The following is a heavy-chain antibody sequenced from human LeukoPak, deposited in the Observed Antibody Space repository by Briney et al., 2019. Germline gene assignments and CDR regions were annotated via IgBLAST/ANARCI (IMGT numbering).Heavy chain of an antibody. D-gene: IGHD5-12*01. CDR2: MNPNSGNT. CDR3: ARVTPAVATSDDAFDI. Sequence: ASVTVSCKASGYTFTSYDINWVRQATGQGLEWMGWMNPNSGNTGYAQKFQGRVTMTRNTSISTAYMELSSLRSEDTAVYYCARVTPAVATSDDAFDIWGQGTMVTVSS. V-gene: IGHV1-8*01. CDR1: GYTFTSYD. J-gene: IGHJ3*02.